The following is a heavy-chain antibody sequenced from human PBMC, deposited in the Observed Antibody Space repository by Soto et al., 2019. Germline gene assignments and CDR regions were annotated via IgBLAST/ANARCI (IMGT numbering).Heavy chain of an antibody. CDR3: ARCPLTFGGFIPHYFDY. CDR1: GGSISSSGYY. D-gene: IGHD3-16*02. CDR2: IYYSGTT. J-gene: IGHJ4*02. V-gene: IGHV4-31*03. Sequence: QVQLQESGPGLVKPSQTLSLTCTVSGGSISSSGYYWSWIRQHPGKGLAWIGYIYYSGTTYYNPSLKSRLIISVDTSENQFSLKLSSVTAADTAVYYCARCPLTFGGFIPHYFDYWGQGTLVTVSS.